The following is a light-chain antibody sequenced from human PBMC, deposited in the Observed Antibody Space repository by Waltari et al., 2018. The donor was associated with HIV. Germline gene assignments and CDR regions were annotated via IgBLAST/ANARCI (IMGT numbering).Light chain of an antibody. CDR3: QQYNWHWT. Sequence: DIRVTQSPSALSASVGDTVTISCRASQPVSSWMAWFLQRPSKAPRLLIYQASILASGVPSRFSGSRSGTDFSLTIRGLQPDDFGTYYCQQYNWHWTFGQGTRV. V-gene: IGKV1-5*01. CDR1: QPVSSW. CDR2: QAS. J-gene: IGKJ1*01.